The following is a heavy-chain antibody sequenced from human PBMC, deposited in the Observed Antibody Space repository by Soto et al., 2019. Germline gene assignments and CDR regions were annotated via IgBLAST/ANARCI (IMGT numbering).Heavy chain of an antibody. CDR1: GXTXTSYG. Sequence: QVQLVQSGAEVKKPGAXXXVXXXXXGXTXTSYGISWVRQAPGQGLEWMGWISAYNGNTNYAQKLQGRVTMTTDTSTSTAYMELRSLRSDDTAVYYCARYVRVVVQSITYDYWGQGTLVTVSS. CDR2: ISAYNGNT. CDR3: ARYVRVVVQSITYDY. D-gene: IGHD3-22*01. J-gene: IGHJ4*02. V-gene: IGHV1-18*01.